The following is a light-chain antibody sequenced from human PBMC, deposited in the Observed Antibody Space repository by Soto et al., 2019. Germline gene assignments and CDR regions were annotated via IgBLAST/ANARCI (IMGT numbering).Light chain of an antibody. Sequence: EIVLTQSPGTLSLSPGERATLSCRASQSVNSDYLAWYQQKPGQAPRLLIYGASSRATGIPDRFSGSGSGTDFTLTISRLEPEDFAVYYCQQFGSSITFGQGTRLEIK. V-gene: IGKV3-20*01. CDR1: QSVNSDY. J-gene: IGKJ5*01. CDR2: GAS. CDR3: QQFGSSIT.